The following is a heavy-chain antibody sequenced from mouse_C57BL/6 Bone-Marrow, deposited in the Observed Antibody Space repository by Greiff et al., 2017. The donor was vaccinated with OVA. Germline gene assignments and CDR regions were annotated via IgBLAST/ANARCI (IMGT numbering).Heavy chain of an antibody. Sequence: QVQLQQSGAELARPGASVKLSCKASGYTFTSYGISWVKQSTGQGLEWIGEIYPRSGNTYYHAKFKGQATLTADKSSSTAYMELRSLTSEDSAVYICARRRPWFAYWGQGTLVTVSA. J-gene: IGHJ3*01. CDR3: ARRRPWFAY. CDR1: GYTFTSYG. CDR2: IYPRSGNT. V-gene: IGHV1-81*01.